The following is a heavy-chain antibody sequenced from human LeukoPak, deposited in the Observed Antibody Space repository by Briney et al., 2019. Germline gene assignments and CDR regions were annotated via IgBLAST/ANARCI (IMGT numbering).Heavy chain of an antibody. J-gene: IGHJ6*03. CDR3: VKYPAYYYDSSGPQPDDYYYYMDV. CDR2: IYYSGST. Sequence: PSETLSLTCTVSGGSISSYYWSWIRQPPGKGLEWIGYIYYSGSTNYNPSLKSRVTISVDTSKNQFSLKLSSVTAADTAVYYCVKYPAYYYDSSGPQPDDYYYYMDVWGKGTTVTISS. D-gene: IGHD3-22*01. CDR1: GGSISSYY. V-gene: IGHV4-59*01.